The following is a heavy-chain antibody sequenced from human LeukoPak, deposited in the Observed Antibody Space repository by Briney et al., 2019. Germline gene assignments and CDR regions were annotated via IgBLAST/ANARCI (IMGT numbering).Heavy chain of an antibody. Sequence: GGSLRLSCAASEFSVGSNYMTWVRQAPGKGLEWVSAISGSGGSTCYADSVKGRFTISRDNSKNTLYLQMNSLTAEDTAIYYCAKATGTLGNWGQGTLVTVSS. CDR1: EFSVGSNY. J-gene: IGHJ4*02. CDR2: ISGSGGST. D-gene: IGHD1-1*01. CDR3: AKATGTLGN. V-gene: IGHV3-23*01.